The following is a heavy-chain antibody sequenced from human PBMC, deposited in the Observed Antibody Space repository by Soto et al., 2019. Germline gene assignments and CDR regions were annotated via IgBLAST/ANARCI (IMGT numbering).Heavy chain of an antibody. J-gene: IGHJ6*03. D-gene: IGHD5-12*01. V-gene: IGHV1-69*08. CDR1: GDIFDSLT. CDR2: IIPVLGMA. CDR3: ARELGGYDYRYYYYYMDV. Sequence: QVQLVQSGAEMKKPGSSVKVSCHASGDIFDSLTINWVRQAPGQGLEWMGRIIPVLGMANYEQKLQGRVTIIADKSTSTVYMELSSLTSEDTAVYYCARELGGYDYRYYYYYMDVWGEGTTVTVSS.